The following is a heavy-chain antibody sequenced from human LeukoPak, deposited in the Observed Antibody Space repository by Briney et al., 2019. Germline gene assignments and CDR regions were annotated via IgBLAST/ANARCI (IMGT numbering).Heavy chain of an antibody. V-gene: IGHV4-39*07. CDR1: VGSVSSHSYY. Sequence: SETLSLTCTVSVGSVSSHSYYSVWLRQPPGKGLEWIGTVYYTGNTFYRPSLKSRVTMSVDTSKSQFSLNLSSVTAADTAVYYCARLGSYVYMDVWGKGTTVTISS. CDR2: VYYTGNT. J-gene: IGHJ6*03. CDR3: ARLGSYVYMDV. D-gene: IGHD3-16*01.